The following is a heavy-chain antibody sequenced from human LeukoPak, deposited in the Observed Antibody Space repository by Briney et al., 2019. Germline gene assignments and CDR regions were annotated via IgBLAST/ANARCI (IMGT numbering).Heavy chain of an antibody. Sequence: PGGSLRLSCGASGFTFDDYAMHWVRQAPGKGLEWVSGISWNSGSIGYADSVKGRFTISRDNAKNSLYLQMNSLRAEDTALYYCAKDTSSGLPRYYFDYWGQGTLVTVSS. CDR1: GFTFDDYA. J-gene: IGHJ4*02. D-gene: IGHD6-19*01. CDR2: ISWNSGSI. V-gene: IGHV3-9*01. CDR3: AKDTSSGLPRYYFDY.